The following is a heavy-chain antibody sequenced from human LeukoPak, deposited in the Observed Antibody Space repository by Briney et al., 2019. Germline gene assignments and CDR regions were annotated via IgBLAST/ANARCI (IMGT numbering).Heavy chain of an antibody. Sequence: GGSLRLSCAASGFTFSSYEMNWVRQAPGKGLEWVSYISNSGNTIFYADSVKGRFTISRDNGKNSLYLQMNSLRAEDTAVYYCASRGNFQNWGQGTLVTVSS. J-gene: IGHJ1*01. CDR2: ISNSGNTI. V-gene: IGHV3-48*03. CDR1: GFTFSSYE. D-gene: IGHD3-10*01. CDR3: ASRGNFQN.